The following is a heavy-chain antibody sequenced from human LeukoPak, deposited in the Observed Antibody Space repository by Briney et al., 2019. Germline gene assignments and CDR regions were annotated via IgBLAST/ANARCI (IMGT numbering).Heavy chain of an antibody. Sequence: SETLSLTCTVSGGSISSGGYYWSWIRQHPGKGLEWIGYIYYSGSTYYNPSLKSRVTISVDTSKNQFSLKLSSVTAADTAVYYCARTHLYYYDSSGYPHPYAFDIWGQGTMVTVSS. CDR2: IYYSGST. CDR1: GGSISSGGYY. V-gene: IGHV4-31*03. D-gene: IGHD3-22*01. J-gene: IGHJ3*02. CDR3: ARTHLYYYDSSGYPHPYAFDI.